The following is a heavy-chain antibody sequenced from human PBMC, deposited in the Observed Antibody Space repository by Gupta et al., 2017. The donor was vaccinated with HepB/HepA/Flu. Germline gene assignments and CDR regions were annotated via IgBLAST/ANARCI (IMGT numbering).Heavy chain of an antibody. Sequence: RDLREGLEWVSGISWNAGSIGYVDSVKGRFTISRDNAKNSPYLQMNSLRAEDTALYYCVKDPHEGHIVARRDYYFDYWGQGTLVTVSS. CDR2: ISWNAGSI. V-gene: IGHV3-9*01. D-gene: IGHD6-6*01. J-gene: IGHJ4*02. CDR3: VKDPHEGHIVARRDYYFDY.